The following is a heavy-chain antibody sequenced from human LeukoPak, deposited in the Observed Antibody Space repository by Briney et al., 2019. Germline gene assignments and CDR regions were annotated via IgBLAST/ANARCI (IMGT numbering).Heavy chain of an antibody. CDR1: GFTFTIYW. J-gene: IGHJ3*02. CDR3: AREGASCSSSSCYGLRAFDI. D-gene: IGHD2-2*01. CDR2: IKQDGSEK. V-gene: IGHV3-7*01. Sequence: GGSLRLSCAASGFTFTIYWMSWVRQAPGKGLEWVANIKQDGSEKNYMDSVKGRFTISRDNAKNSLYLQMNSRRAEDTAVYYCAREGASCSSSSCYGLRAFDIWGQGTMVTVSS.